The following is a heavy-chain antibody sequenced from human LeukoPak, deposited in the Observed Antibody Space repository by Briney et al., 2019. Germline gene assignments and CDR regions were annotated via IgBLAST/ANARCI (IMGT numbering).Heavy chain of an antibody. Sequence: GGSLRLSCAASGFTFSSYSMNWVRQAPGKGLEWVSSISSSSGYIYYADSVKGRFTISRDNAKNSLYLQMNSLRAEDTAVYYCARSSIAAAGHLDYWGQGTLVTVSS. J-gene: IGHJ4*02. CDR2: ISSSSGYI. CDR3: ARSSIAAAGHLDY. CDR1: GFTFSSYS. D-gene: IGHD6-13*01. V-gene: IGHV3-21*01.